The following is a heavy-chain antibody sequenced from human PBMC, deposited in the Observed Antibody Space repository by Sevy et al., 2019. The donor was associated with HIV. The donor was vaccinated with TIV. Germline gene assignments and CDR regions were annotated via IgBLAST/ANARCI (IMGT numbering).Heavy chain of an antibody. CDR3: ALTTRDCDGDTCYGTYFDI. V-gene: IGHV5-51*01. J-gene: IGHJ4*02. Sequence: GESLKISCQGSGYTFTSSWVDWVRQLPGKGLEWMGTIYPGDSDTRHSPSFQGQVTISVDKSTNTAFLQWASLRTSDTAMYYCALTTRDCDGDTCYGTYFDIWGQGTLVTVSS. CDR1: GYTFTSSW. CDR2: IYPGDSDT. D-gene: IGHD2-21*01.